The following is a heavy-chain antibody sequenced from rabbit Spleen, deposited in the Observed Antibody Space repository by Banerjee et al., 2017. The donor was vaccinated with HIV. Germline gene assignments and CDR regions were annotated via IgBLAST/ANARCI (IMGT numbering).Heavy chain of an antibody. CDR3: ARDLVAVIGWNFNL. Sequence: QQLVESGGGLVKPGASLTLTCKASGFSFSSGYDMCWVRQAPGKGLEWIACIYTGNSKTYYASWAKGRFTISKTSSTTVTLQMTSLTAADTATYVCARDLVAVIGWNFNLWGQGTLVTVS. CDR2: IYTGNSKT. J-gene: IGHJ4*01. D-gene: IGHD1-1*01. CDR1: GFSFSSGYD. V-gene: IGHV1S40*01.